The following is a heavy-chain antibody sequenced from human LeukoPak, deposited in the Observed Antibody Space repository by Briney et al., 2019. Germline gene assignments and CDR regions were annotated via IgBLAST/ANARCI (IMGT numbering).Heavy chain of an antibody. Sequence: GASVKVSCKPSGYTFIDHYLHWVRQAPGQGLESLGWIDPDTGDTNYPQKFQGRVTMSRDTSSSTADMELNRLRSDDTAVYYCARAGHNSNSGGYDFWGLGTLVTVSS. V-gene: IGHV1-2*02. CDR3: ARAGHNSNSGGYDF. CDR2: IDPDTGDT. CDR1: GYTFIDHY. D-gene: IGHD3-22*01. J-gene: IGHJ4*02.